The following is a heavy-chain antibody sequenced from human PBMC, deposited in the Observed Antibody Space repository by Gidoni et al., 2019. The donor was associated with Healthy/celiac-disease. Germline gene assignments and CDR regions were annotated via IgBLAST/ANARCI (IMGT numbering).Heavy chain of an antibody. CDR1: GFTFSIYC. Sequence: QVQLVESGGVVVQPGRSLRLSCASSGFTFSIYCLHWVRQAPGKGLEWVEVRSYDGSNKYYADSVKGRVTISRDNSKNTLYLQMNSLRAEDTAVYYCAKDRARPYQLLSPYYFDYWGQGTLVTVSS. D-gene: IGHD2-2*01. V-gene: IGHV3-30*18. CDR2: RSYDGSNK. J-gene: IGHJ4*02. CDR3: AKDRARPYQLLSPYYFDY.